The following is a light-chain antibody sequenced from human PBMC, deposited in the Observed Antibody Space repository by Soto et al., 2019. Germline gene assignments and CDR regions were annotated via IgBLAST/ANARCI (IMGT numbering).Light chain of an antibody. J-gene: IGKJ1*01. CDR3: QRFNSDPWT. Sequence: IQLTQSPSSLSAAVGDRVTITCRASQVISSYLAWYQQKPGKAPKLLIYAASTLQSGVPSRFSGSGSGTDFPLTISSLQPEDVATYYCQRFNSDPWTFGQGTKVDIK. V-gene: IGKV1-9*01. CDR1: QVISSY. CDR2: AAS.